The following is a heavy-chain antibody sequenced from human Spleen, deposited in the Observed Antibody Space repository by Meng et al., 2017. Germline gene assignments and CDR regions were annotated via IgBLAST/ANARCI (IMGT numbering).Heavy chain of an antibody. J-gene: IGHJ4*02. CDR3: ARDEDISAAGKLFGDY. CDR2: INPKSGDT. D-gene: IGHD6-25*01. V-gene: IGHV1-2*06. CDR1: GYNFPDYY. Sequence: QGQLGQSGAKVKKPGASVKVSCKPSGYNFPDYYIHWVRRAPGQGLEWMGRINPKSGDTHYAQKFQARVTMTGDTSISTAYMELSGLRSDDTAMYYCARDEDISAAGKLFGDYWGQGTLVTVSS.